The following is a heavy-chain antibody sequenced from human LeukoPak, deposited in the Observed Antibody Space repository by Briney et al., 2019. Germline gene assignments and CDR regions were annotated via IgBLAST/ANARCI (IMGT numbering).Heavy chain of an antibody. J-gene: IGHJ4*02. CDR3: ARHDSAAVAGAFDY. V-gene: IGHV4-34*01. CDR2: INHSGST. CDR1: GGSFSGYY. D-gene: IGHD6-19*01. Sequence: SETLSLTCAVYGGSFSGYYWSWIRQPPGKGLEWIGEINHSGSTNYNPSLKSRVTISVDTSKNQFSLKLSSVTAADTAVYYCARHDSAAVAGAFDYWGQGTLVTVSS.